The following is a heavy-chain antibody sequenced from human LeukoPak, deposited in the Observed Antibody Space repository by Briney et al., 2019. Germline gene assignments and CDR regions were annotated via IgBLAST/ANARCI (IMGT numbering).Heavy chain of an antibody. Sequence: SVKVSCKASGGTFSSYAISWVRQAPGQGLEWMGRIIPILGIANYAQKFQGRVTITADTSTSTAYMELRSLRSDDTAVYYCARDGPAAIIYWFDPWGQGTLVTVSS. CDR2: IIPILGIA. CDR1: GGTFSSYA. D-gene: IGHD2-2*01. V-gene: IGHV1-69*04. J-gene: IGHJ5*02. CDR3: ARDGPAAIIYWFDP.